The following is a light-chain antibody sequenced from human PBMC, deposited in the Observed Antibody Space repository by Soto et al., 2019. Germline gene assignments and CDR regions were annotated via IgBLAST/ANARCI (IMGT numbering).Light chain of an antibody. CDR1: NSDVGSYNY. V-gene: IGLV2-14*03. CDR2: NVY. CDR3: SSYTISRPYV. Sequence: QSCLTQPASLSFSPGHSITISCTGTNSDVGSYNYVSWHQQHPGKAPKLMIYNVYDRPSGISNRFSGSKSGNTASLTISGLQGEDEADYYCSSYTISRPYVFGTGTNVTVL. J-gene: IGLJ1*01.